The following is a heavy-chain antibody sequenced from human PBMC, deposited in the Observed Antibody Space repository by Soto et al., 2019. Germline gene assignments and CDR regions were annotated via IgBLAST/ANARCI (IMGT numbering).Heavy chain of an antibody. D-gene: IGHD3-10*01. CDR2: IWFDGSKK. Sequence: GGSLRLSCAASGFDFGTYGMHWVRQAPGKGLEWVAGIWFDGSKKYYADSVKGRFTISRDNSRNTLHLQLNSLRAEDTAIYYFARTVLVRGVVIKGLDYWGQGALVTVSS. CDR1: GFDFGTYG. J-gene: IGHJ4*02. V-gene: IGHV3-33*01. CDR3: ARTVLVRGVVIKGLDY.